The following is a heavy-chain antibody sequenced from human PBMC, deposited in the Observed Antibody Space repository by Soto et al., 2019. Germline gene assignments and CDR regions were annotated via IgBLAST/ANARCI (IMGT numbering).Heavy chain of an antibody. V-gene: IGHV3-23*01. J-gene: IGHJ4*02. CDR3: ARYWWSYYYDSSGTIDPDY. CDR1: GFTFSTYA. D-gene: IGHD3-22*01. Sequence: GGSLRLSCAASGFTFSTYAMAWVRQAPGKGLEWVSGVSASGLNTDYADPVKGRFYISRDNSKNTVSLHMNSLRAEDTAVYYFARYWWSYYYDSSGTIDPDYWGQGTLVTVSS. CDR2: VSASGLNT.